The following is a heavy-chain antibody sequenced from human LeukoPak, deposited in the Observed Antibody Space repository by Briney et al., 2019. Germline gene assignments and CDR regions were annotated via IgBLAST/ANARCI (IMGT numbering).Heavy chain of an antibody. V-gene: IGHV4-39*07. D-gene: IGHD6-19*01. CDR3: ARDRGSSGFDP. J-gene: IGHJ5*02. Sequence: PSETLSLTCTVSGGSISSSSYYWGWIRQPPGKGLEWIGSIYYSGSTYYNPSLKSRVTMSVDTSKNQFSLKLSSVTAADTAVYYCARDRGSSGFDPWGQGTLVTVSS. CDR2: IYYSGST. CDR1: GGSISSSSYY.